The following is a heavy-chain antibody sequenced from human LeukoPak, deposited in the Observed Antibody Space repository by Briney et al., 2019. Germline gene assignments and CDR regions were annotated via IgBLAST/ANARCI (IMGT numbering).Heavy chain of an antibody. CDR1: GFTFSDYY. CDR3: ARPLDTTFFNAFDI. D-gene: IGHD2/OR15-2a*01. V-gene: IGHV4-39*01. J-gene: IGHJ3*02. CDR2: IYYSGIT. Sequence: GSLRLSCAASGFTFSDYYMSWIRQAPGKGLEWIGSIYYSGITFYNPSLKSRLTISVDTSKNQFSLKLTSVTAADTAVYYCARPLDTTFFNAFDIWGQGTMVTVSS.